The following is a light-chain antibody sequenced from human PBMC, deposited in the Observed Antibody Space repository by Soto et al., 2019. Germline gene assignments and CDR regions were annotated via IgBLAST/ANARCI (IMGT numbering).Light chain of an antibody. CDR3: QQSYSTPTWT. CDR2: AAS. Sequence: DIQMTQSPSTLSASVGDTVTVTCRASQSVSGWLAWYQQKPGEAPKLLIYAASSLQSGVPSRFSGSGSGTDFTLTISSLQPEDFATYYCQQSYSTPTWTFGQGTKVDIK. V-gene: IGKV1-39*01. J-gene: IGKJ1*01. CDR1: QSVSGW.